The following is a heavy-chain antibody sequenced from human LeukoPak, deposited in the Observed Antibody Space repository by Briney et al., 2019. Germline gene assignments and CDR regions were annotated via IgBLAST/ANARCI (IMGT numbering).Heavy chain of an antibody. CDR3: AREAWVSGDSKYRYYGIDV. V-gene: IGHV4-59*01. CDR1: GGSISSYY. CDR2: IYYSGST. J-gene: IGHJ6*02. D-gene: IGHD4-17*01. Sequence: PSETLSLTCTVSGGSISSYYWSWIRQPPGKGLEWIGYIYYSGSTNYTPSLKSRVTISVDTSKNQFSLKLSSVTAADTALYYCAREAWVSGDSKYRYYGIDVWGQGTTVTVSS.